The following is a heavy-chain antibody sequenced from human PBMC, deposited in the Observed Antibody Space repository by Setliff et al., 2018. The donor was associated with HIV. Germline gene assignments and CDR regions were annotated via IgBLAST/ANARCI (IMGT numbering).Heavy chain of an antibody. V-gene: IGHV4-39*07. J-gene: IGHJ5*01. D-gene: IGHD3-16*01. CDR1: GGSISSSSYY. CDR3: ARGGAVSADFDS. CDR2: IYYSGST. Sequence: PSETLSLTCTVSGGSISSSSYYWGWIRQPPGKGLEWIGSIYYSGSTYYKPSLKSRVTISVDTSKNQFSLRLSSVTAADTAVYFCARGGAVSADFDSWGQGTLVTVSS.